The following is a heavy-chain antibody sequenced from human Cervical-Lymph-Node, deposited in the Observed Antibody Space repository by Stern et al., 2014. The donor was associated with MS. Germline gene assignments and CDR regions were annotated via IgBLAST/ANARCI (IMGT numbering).Heavy chain of an antibody. CDR3: ARRGHGYMGIDY. Sequence: EVQLLESGAEVRKPGESLRISCEVSGYRFTNNWIGWVRQMPGKGLEWMGIIYPGDSETRYSPSFQGQVTILVDKSNSITYLQWSSLKASDTAIYYCARRGHGYMGIDYWGQGTLVTVSS. J-gene: IGHJ4*02. CDR2: IYPGDSET. D-gene: IGHD1-1*01. V-gene: IGHV5-51*03. CDR1: GYRFTNNW.